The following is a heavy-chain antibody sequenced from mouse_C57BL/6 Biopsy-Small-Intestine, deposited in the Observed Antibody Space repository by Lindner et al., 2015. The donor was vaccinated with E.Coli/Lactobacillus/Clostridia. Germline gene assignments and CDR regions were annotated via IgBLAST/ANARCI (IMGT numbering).Heavy chain of an antibody. CDR3: AREVFAD. V-gene: IGHV1-39*01. J-gene: IGHJ3*01. CDR1: GYSFTDYN. Sequence: VQLQESGAELVKPGASVKISCKASGYSFTDYNINWVKQSHGKSLEWIGNISPYFGHTNYNQKFKGKATLTVDKSSSTAYMQLNSLTSEDSAVYYCAREVFADWGQGALVTVSA. CDR2: ISPYFGHT.